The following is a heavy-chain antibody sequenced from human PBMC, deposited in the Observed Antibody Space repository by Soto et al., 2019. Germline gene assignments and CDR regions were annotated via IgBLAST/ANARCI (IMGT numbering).Heavy chain of an antibody. V-gene: IGHV3-33*01. Sequence: QVELVESGGGVVEPGRSLRLSCAASGFNFSAFGLHWVRQAPGQGLEWVALILYDGHNKFYADSVRGRFTVSRDNSKNSLSLQPDSLRPEYMAVYFCALDARLRFVIDPGGKGTLVTVSS. CDR2: ILYDGHNK. CDR3: ALDARLRFVIDP. D-gene: IGHD2-21*01. J-gene: IGHJ5*02. CDR1: GFNFSAFG.